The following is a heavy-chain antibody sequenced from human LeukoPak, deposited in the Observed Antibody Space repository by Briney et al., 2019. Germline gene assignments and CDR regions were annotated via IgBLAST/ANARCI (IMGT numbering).Heavy chain of an antibody. Sequence: PGGSLRLSCAASGFTFSSYSMNWVRQAPGKGLEWVSSISSSSSYIYYADSVKGRFTISRDNAKNSLYLQMNSLRAEDTAVYYCARDPYPSSSRVINWFDPWGQGTLVTVSS. CDR2: ISSSSSYI. CDR3: ARDPYPSSSRVINWFDP. J-gene: IGHJ5*02. CDR1: GFTFSSYS. D-gene: IGHD6-13*01. V-gene: IGHV3-21*01.